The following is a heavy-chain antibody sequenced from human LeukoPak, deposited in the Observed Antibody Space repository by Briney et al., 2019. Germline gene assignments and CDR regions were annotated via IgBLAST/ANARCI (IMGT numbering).Heavy chain of an antibody. Sequence: GGSLRLSCAASGFILNSYGMHWVRQAPGKGLEWVADIWFDGKNEHFADSVKGRFAISRDNSKNTVYLQINSLRAEDTAVYYCARDRHCVNGVCRSPPAMDVWGQGTTVTVSS. D-gene: IGHD2-8*01. V-gene: IGHV3-33*01. CDR1: GFILNSYG. J-gene: IGHJ6*02. CDR2: IWFDGKNE. CDR3: ARDRHCVNGVCRSPPAMDV.